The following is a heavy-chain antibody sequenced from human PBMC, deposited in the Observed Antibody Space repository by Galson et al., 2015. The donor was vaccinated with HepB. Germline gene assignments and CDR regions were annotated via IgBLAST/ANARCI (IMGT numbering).Heavy chain of an antibody. D-gene: IGHD3-9*01. CDR3: ANQYYDTYDP. CDR2: IIPILGIA. Sequence: SVKVSCKASGGTFSSYAISWVRQAPGQGLEWMGRIIPILGIAYYAHTFKGRVTITADKSTSTAYMELNSLRSEDTAVYYCANQYYDTYDPWGQGTLVTVSS. J-gene: IGHJ5*02. CDR1: GGTFSSYA. V-gene: IGHV1-69*04.